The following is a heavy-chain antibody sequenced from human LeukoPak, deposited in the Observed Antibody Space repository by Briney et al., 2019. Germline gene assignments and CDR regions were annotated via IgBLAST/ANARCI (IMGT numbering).Heavy chain of an antibody. J-gene: IGHJ4*02. Sequence: GGSLRLSCAASGFTVSSNYMSWVRQAPGKGLEWVSVIYSGGSTYYADSVKGRFTISRDNSKNTLYLQMNSLRAEDTAVYYCARGPDYDFWSSFSLWGQGTLVTVSS. D-gene: IGHD3-3*01. CDR3: ARGPDYDFWSSFSL. CDR1: GFTVSSNY. CDR2: IYSGGST. V-gene: IGHV3-53*01.